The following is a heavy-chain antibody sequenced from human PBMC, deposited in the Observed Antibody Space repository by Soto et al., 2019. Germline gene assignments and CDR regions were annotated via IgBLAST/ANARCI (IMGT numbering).Heavy chain of an antibody. J-gene: IGHJ4*02. D-gene: IGHD1-1*01. CDR3: ASCHWNGPNDY. CDR2: IYRGGDT. CDR1: GLTVSDNY. Sequence: EVQLEESGGGLVQPGGSLRLSCAASGLTVSDNYIRWVRHAPGKGLEWVSVIYRGGDTYYADSVKGRFTSSRDNSKNTVYLQMNSLSDEDTAVYYCASCHWNGPNDYWGQGTLVTVSS. V-gene: IGHV3-66*01.